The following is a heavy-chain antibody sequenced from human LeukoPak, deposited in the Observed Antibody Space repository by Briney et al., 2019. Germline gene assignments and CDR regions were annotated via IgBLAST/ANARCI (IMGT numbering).Heavy chain of an antibody. CDR2: ISGSGGST. Sequence: GGSLRLPCAASGFTFSSYAMSWVRQAPGKGLEWVSAISGSGGSTYYADSVKGRFTISRDNSKNTLYLQMNSLRAEDTAVYYCAKIKPSSGWSLAFDYWGQGTLVTVSS. J-gene: IGHJ4*02. D-gene: IGHD6-19*01. V-gene: IGHV3-23*01. CDR3: AKIKPSSGWSLAFDY. CDR1: GFTFSSYA.